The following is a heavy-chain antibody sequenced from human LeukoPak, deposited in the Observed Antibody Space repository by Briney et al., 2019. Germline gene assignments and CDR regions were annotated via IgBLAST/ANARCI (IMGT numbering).Heavy chain of an antibody. CDR3: ATGFCSGGSCYFNYFDY. CDR2: ISSSSSYI. J-gene: IGHJ4*02. D-gene: IGHD2-15*01. V-gene: IGHV3-21*01. Sequence: GGSLRLSCAASGFTFSSYSMNWVRQAPGKGLEWVSSISSSSSYIYYADSVKGRFTISRDNSKNSLYLQMNSLRAEDTAVYYCATGFCSGGSCYFNYFDYCGERTLVTVSS. CDR1: GFTFSSYS.